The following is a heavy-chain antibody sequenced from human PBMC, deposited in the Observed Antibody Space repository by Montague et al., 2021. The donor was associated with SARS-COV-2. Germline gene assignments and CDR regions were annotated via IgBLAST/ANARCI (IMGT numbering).Heavy chain of an antibody. CDR3: AREYFSFYGMDV. CDR1: GGALNSGPYY. CDR2: IHYSGYT. J-gene: IGHJ6*02. V-gene: IGHV4-39*02. Sequence: SETLSLTCAVSGGALNSGPYYWGWIRQPPGKELEWHASIHYSGYTYNHPSLRSRVTISVDLDKNQFSLQVSSVTAAATAVYYCAREYFSFYGMDVWGQGTTVTVSS.